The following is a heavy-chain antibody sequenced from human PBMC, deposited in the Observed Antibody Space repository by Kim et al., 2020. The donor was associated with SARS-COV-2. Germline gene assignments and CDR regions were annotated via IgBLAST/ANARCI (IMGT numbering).Heavy chain of an antibody. V-gene: IGHV1-3*01. Sequence: FQSRVTITRDTAASTAYMELSSLRSEDTAVYYCARDWKRSSSTSFGWFDPWGQGTLVTVSS. CDR3: ARDWKRSSSTSFGWFDP. J-gene: IGHJ5*02. D-gene: IGHD2-2*01.